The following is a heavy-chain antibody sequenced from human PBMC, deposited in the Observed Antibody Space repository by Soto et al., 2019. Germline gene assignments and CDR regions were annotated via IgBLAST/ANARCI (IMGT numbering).Heavy chain of an antibody. CDR1: GFTFDDYA. Sequence: EVQLVESGGGLVQPGRSLRLSCAASGFTFDDYAMHWVRQAPGKGLEWVSGINWYRVTFDYAGSVKGRFTISRDNAKNSLYLQMDSLRGEDTAFYFCARDHDEDFGYDLDYFDYWGQGTLVTVSS. CDR3: ARDHDEDFGYDLDYFDY. CDR2: INWYRVTF. J-gene: IGHJ4*02. D-gene: IGHD5-12*01. V-gene: IGHV3-9*01.